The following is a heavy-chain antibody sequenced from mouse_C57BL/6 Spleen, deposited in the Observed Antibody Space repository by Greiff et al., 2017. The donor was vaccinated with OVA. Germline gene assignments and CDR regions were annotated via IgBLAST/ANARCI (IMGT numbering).Heavy chain of an antibody. CDR1: GYAFSSYW. CDR2: IYPGDGDT. V-gene: IGHV1-80*01. J-gene: IGHJ2*01. D-gene: IGHD1-1*01. Sequence: QVQLKQSGAELVKPGASVKISCKASGYAFSSYWMNWVKQRPGKGLEWIGQIYPGDGDTNYNGKFKGKATLTADKSSSTASLQLSSLTSEDSAVYFYAREEGFITTVVAPFDYWGQGTTLTVSS. CDR3: AREEGFITTVVAPFDY.